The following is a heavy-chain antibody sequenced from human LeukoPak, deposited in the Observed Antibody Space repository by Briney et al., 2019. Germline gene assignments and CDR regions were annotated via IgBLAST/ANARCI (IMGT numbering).Heavy chain of an antibody. CDR2: ISSSSSYI. D-gene: IGHD5-18*01. V-gene: IGHV3-21*01. CDR1: GFTFSSHS. Sequence: GGSLRLSCAASGFTFSSHSMNWVRQAPGKGLEWVSSISSSSSYIYYADSVKGRFTISRDNAKNSLYLQMNSLRAEDTAVYYCARSVDTAMVLWGQGTLVTVSS. J-gene: IGHJ4*02. CDR3: ARSVDTAMVL.